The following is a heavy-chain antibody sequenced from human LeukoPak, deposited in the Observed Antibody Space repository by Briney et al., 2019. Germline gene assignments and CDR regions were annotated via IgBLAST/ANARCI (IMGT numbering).Heavy chain of an antibody. CDR3: ARDGYGDDTYYYYGMDV. CDR2: IIPIFGTA. Sequence: SVKVSCKASGYTFNSYAISWVRQAPGQGLEWMGGIIPIFGTANYAQKFQGRVTITADESTSTAYMELSSLRSEDTAVYYCARDGYGDDTYYYYGMDVWGQGTTVTVSS. J-gene: IGHJ6*02. V-gene: IGHV1-69*13. CDR1: GYTFNSYA. D-gene: IGHD4-17*01.